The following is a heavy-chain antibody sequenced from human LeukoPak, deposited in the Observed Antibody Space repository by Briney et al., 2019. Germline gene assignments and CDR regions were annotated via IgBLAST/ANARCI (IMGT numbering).Heavy chain of an antibody. D-gene: IGHD3-10*01. CDR3: AKGPGAVVRGIYYYYYMDV. CDR2: IVGGAGGT. J-gene: IGHJ6*03. V-gene: IGHV3-23*01. Sequence: GGSLRLSCAASGFTFSSHGMSWVRQAPGKGLEWVSGIVGGAGGTYYADSVKGRFTISRDNSKNTLYLQMNSLRAEDTAVYYCAKGPGAVVRGIYYYYYMDVWGKGTTVTVSS. CDR1: GFTFSSHG.